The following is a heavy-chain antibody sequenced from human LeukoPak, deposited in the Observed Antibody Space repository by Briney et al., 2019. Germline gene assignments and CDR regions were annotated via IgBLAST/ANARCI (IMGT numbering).Heavy chain of an antibody. CDR1: GFTFSSYA. V-gene: IGHV3-23*01. Sequence: PGGSLRLSCAASGFTFSSYAMTWVRQAPGKGLEWVSGISGSGGSTYYADSVKGRFTISRDNSKNTLHLQMNSLRAEDTAVYYCAKDQDYYGSGSRGYYFDYWGQGTLVTVSS. J-gene: IGHJ4*02. D-gene: IGHD3-10*01. CDR3: AKDQDYYGSGSRGYYFDY. CDR2: ISGSGGST.